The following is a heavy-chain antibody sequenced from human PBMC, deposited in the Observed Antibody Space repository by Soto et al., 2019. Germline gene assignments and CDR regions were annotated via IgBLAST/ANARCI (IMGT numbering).Heavy chain of an antibody. CDR1: GFTFSSYW. V-gene: IGHV3-74*01. Sequence: LRLSCAASGFTFSSYWMHWVRQAPGKGLVWVSRINSDGSSTSYADSVKGRFTISRDNAKNTLYLQMNSLRAEDTAVYYCARDRYYYDSSGYFWFDPWGQGTLVTVSS. J-gene: IGHJ5*02. D-gene: IGHD3-22*01. CDR3: ARDRYYYDSSGYFWFDP. CDR2: INSDGSST.